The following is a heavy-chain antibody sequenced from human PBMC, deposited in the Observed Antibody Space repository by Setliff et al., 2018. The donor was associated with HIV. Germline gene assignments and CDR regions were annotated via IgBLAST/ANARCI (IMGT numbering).Heavy chain of an antibody. D-gene: IGHD6-13*01. J-gene: IGHJ4*02. V-gene: IGHV1-2*02. CDR2: INPQTGGT. CDR1: GYTLSSHY. Sequence: GASVKVSCKASGYTLSSHYIHWVRQAPGHRPEWVGWINPQTGGTNFAQKFQGRITMTSDTSVNTAYMELSRLKSDDTAVFYCARGVKGIATTGKYYFDYWGQGTLVTVSS. CDR3: ARGVKGIATTGKYYFDY.